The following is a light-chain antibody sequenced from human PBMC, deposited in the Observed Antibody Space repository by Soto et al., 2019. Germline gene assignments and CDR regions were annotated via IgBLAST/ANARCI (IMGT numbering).Light chain of an antibody. Sequence: EIEMSQSPVTLAVSPGEKAPPSCRASQSVRSNLAWYQQEPGQAPRLLIYGASSRATGIPDRFSGSGSGTDFTLTISRLEPEDFAVYYCQQYGSSPGTFGQGTKVDIK. CDR1: QSVRSN. CDR3: QQYGSSPGT. J-gene: IGKJ1*01. CDR2: GAS. V-gene: IGKV3-20*01.